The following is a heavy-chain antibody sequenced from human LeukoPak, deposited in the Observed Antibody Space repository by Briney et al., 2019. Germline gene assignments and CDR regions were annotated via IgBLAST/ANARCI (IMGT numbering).Heavy chain of an antibody. J-gene: IGHJ4*02. Sequence: GGSLRLSCAASGFTFSNAWMSWVRQAPGKGLEWVGRIKSKTDGGTTDHAAPVKGRFTISRDDSKNTLYLQMNSLKTEDTAVYYCTTDLLRYFVSGNDYWGQGTLVTVSS. CDR1: GFTFSNAW. CDR3: TTDLLRYFVSGNDY. D-gene: IGHD3-9*01. CDR2: IKSKTDGGTT. V-gene: IGHV3-15*01.